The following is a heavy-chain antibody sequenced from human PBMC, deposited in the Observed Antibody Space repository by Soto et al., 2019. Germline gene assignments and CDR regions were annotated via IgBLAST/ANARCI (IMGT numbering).Heavy chain of an antibody. Sequence: QVQLQESGPGLVKPSGTLSLTCAVSGGSISSSNWWSWVRQPPGKGLEWIGEIYHSGSTNYNPSLNSRVTISVDKSKNQFSLKLSSVTAADTAVYYCPRDYMVRGVMRWFDPWGQGTLVTVSS. CDR3: PRDYMVRGVMRWFDP. V-gene: IGHV4-4*02. D-gene: IGHD3-10*01. CDR2: IYHSGST. CDR1: GGSISSSNW. J-gene: IGHJ5*02.